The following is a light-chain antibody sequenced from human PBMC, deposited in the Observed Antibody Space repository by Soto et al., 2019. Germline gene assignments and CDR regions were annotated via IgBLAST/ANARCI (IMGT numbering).Light chain of an antibody. CDR2: EVS. CDR1: SSDVGGYNY. J-gene: IGLJ2*01. CDR3: SSYAGSNNLL. V-gene: IGLV2-8*01. Sequence: QSALTQSPSASGSPGQSVTISCTGTSSDVGGYNYVSWYQQHPGKAPKLMIYEVSKRPSGVPDRFSGSKSGNTASLTVSGLQAEDEAEYYCSSYAGSNNLLFGGGTKLTVL.